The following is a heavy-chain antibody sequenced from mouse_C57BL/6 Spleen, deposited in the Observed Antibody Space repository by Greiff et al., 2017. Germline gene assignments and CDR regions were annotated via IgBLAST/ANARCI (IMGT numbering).Heavy chain of an antibody. D-gene: IGHD2-5*01. J-gene: IGHJ4*01. Sequence: DVQLVESGPELVKPGDSVKISCKASGYSFTGYFMNWVMQSHGKSLEWIGRINPYNGDTFYNQKFKGKATLTVDKSSSTAHMELRSLTSEDSAVYYCARNSNPDYYAMDYWGQGTSVTVSS. V-gene: IGHV1-20*01. CDR1: GYSFTGYF. CDR3: ARNSNPDYYAMDY. CDR2: INPYNGDT.